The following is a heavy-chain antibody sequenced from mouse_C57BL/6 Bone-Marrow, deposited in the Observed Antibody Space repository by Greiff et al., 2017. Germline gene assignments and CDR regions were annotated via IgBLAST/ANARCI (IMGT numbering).Heavy chain of an antibody. V-gene: IGHV5-9*01. Sequence: EVMLVESGGGLVKPGGSLKLSCAASGFTFSSYTMSWVRQTPEKRLEWVATISGGGGNTYYPDSVKGRFTISRDNAKNTLYLQMSSLRSEDTALYYCARPSPTVVAPYYAMDYWGQGTSVTVSS. D-gene: IGHD1-1*01. J-gene: IGHJ4*01. CDR2: ISGGGGNT. CDR1: GFTFSSYT. CDR3: ARPSPTVVAPYYAMDY.